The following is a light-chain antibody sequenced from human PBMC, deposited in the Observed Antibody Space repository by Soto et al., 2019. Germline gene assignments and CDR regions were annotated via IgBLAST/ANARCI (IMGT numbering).Light chain of an antibody. Sequence: QSVLTQPASVSGSPGQSITISCTGTNSDVGSYNFVSWYQQDPGKAPKLILYAVNKRPSGVSNRFSGSKSGDTASLTISGLQAEDEADYYCCSYAGSSTFFYVLETGTKVTVL. J-gene: IGLJ1*01. CDR1: NSDVGSYNF. V-gene: IGLV2-23*02. CDR2: AVN. CDR3: CSYAGSSTFFYV.